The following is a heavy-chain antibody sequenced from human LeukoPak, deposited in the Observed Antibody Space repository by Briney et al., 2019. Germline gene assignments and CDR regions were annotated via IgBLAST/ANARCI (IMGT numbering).Heavy chain of an antibody. V-gene: IGHV3-30*04. D-gene: IGHD3-9*01. J-gene: IGHJ4*02. CDR1: GFTFSTYP. CDR3: ARVHVTTGYYHYFDS. CDR2: ISYHGSNE. Sequence: GGSLRLSCEASGFTFSTYPMHWVRQAPDKGLEWVAMISYHGSNEYYADSVKGRSTISRDNSKNTLYLQMNNPRVEDTAIYYCARVHVTTGYYHYFDSWGQGTLVTVSS.